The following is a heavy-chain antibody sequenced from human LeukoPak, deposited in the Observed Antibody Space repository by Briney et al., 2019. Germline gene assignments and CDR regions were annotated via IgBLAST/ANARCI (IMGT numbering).Heavy chain of an antibody. CDR1: GFTFSSYA. J-gene: IGHJ1*01. CDR3: AKDRLSGSSAAEYFQH. D-gene: IGHD1-26*01. Sequence: GRSLRLSCAASGFTFSSYAMNWVRQAPGKGLEWVSAISGSGGSTYYADSVKGRFTISRDNSKNTLYLQMNSLRAEDTAVYHCAKDRLSGSSAAEYFQHWGQGTLVTVSS. CDR2: ISGSGGST. V-gene: IGHV3-23*01.